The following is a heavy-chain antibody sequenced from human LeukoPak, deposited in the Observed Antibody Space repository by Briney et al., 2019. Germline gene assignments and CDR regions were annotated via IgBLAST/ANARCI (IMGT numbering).Heavy chain of an antibody. CDR3: AREWDN. CDR2: ISGSSSSI. D-gene: IGHD1-26*01. CDR1: GFAVSSNY. J-gene: IGHJ4*02. V-gene: IGHV3-48*02. Sequence: GGSLRLSCAASGFAVSSNYMNWVRQAPGKGLEWVSYISGSSSSIYYADSVKGRFTISRDNAKNSLYLQMNSLRDEDTAVYYCAREWDNWGQGTLVTVSS.